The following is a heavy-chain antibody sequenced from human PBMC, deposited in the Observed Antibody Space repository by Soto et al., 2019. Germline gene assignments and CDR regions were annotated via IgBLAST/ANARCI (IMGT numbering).Heavy chain of an antibody. CDR1: GGSISSSSYY. CDR2: IYYSGST. CDR3: ARLQPFDWLFKGWFDP. D-gene: IGHD3-9*01. V-gene: IGHV4-39*01. J-gene: IGHJ5*02. Sequence: PSETLSLTCTVSGGSISSSSYYWGWIRQPPGKGLEWIGSIYYSGSTYYNPSLKSRVTISVDTSKNQFSLKLSSVTAADTAVYYCARLQPFDWLFKGWFDPWGQGTLVTVSS.